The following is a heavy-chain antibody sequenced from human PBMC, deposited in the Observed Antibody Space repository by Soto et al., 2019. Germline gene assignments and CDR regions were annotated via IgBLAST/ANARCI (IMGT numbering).Heavy chain of an antibody. D-gene: IGHD3-22*01. J-gene: IGHJ3*02. Sequence: HSETLSLTCTVSGGSISSGCYYWSWIRQHPGKGLEWIGYIYYSGSTSYNPSLKSRVIKSVDTSKNQFSLRLSSVTAADTAVYYCARDTYYYDSSGPPVDAFDIWGQGTMVTVSS. CDR2: IYYSGST. V-gene: IGHV4-31*03. CDR1: GGSISSGCYY. CDR3: ARDTYYYDSSGPPVDAFDI.